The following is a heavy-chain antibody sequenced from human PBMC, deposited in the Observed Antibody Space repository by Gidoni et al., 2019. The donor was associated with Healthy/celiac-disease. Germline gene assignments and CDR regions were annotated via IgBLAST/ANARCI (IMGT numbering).Heavy chain of an antibody. CDR2: INPSGGST. CDR3: SRGFGVRVVDYYFDY. CDR1: GYTFTSYY. V-gene: IGHV1-46*03. D-gene: IGHD3-10*01. Sequence: QVQLVQPGAEVTKPGASVRVSCKASGYTFTSYYMHWVRKAPGHGLEWMGIINPSGGSTSYAQKCQGRVTMTRDTSTSTVYMVLSSLRSEDTAVYYCSRGFGVRVVDYYFDYWGQGTLVTVSS. J-gene: IGHJ4*02.